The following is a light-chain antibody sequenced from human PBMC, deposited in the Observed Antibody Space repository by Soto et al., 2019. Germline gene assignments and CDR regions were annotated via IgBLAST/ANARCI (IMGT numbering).Light chain of an antibody. CDR3: QKYDSFSVT. V-gene: IGKV1-5*01. Sequence: DIQMTQSPSTLSASVGDTVTITCRASQRMSGWLAWNQQKPGKAPKLVIYDVSALKKVVPPRFSCSGSGTEFTLTIRSLQPDTFETNYCQKYDSFSVTFGQGTKVEIK. CDR1: QRMSGW. CDR2: DVS. J-gene: IGKJ1*01.